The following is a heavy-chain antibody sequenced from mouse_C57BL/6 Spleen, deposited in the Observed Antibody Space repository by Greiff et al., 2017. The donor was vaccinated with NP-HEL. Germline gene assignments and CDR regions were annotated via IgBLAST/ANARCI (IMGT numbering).Heavy chain of an antibody. J-gene: IGHJ4*01. CDR1: GYTFTDYY. CDR2: INPNNGGT. D-gene: IGHD1-1*02. Sequence: EVQLQQSGPELVKPGASVKISCKASGYTFTDYYMNWVKQSHGKSLEWIGDINPNNGGTSYNQKFKGKATLTVDKSSSTAYMELRSLTSEDSAVYYCARGAVATMDYWGQGTSVTVSS. V-gene: IGHV1-26*01. CDR3: ARGAVATMDY.